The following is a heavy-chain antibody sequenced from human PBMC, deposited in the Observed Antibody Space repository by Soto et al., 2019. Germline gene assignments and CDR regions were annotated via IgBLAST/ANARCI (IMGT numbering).Heavy chain of an antibody. Sequence: SETLSLTCTVSGGSISSGDYYWSWIRQPPGKGLEWIGYIYYSGSTYYNPSLKSRVTISVDTSKNQFYLKLSSVTAADTGVYYCARLPWADYGGIFDPWGQGTLVTVSS. V-gene: IGHV4-30-4*02. D-gene: IGHD4-17*01. CDR2: IYYSGST. J-gene: IGHJ5*02. CDR3: ARLPWADYGGIFDP. CDR1: GGSISSGDYY.